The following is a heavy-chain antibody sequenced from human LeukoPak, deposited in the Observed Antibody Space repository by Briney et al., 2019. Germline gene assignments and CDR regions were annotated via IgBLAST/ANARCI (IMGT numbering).Heavy chain of an antibody. V-gene: IGHV4-59*01. CDR2: IYYSGST. CDR3: ARDISDSSGYYRHFDY. Sequence: SETLSLTCTVSGASIRSYYWSWIRQPPGKGLQCIGNIYYSGSTNYNPSLKSRVTISADTSKNQFSLKLSSVTAADTAVYYCARDISDSSGYYRHFDYWGQGTLVTVSS. CDR1: GASIRSYY. D-gene: IGHD3-22*01. J-gene: IGHJ4*02.